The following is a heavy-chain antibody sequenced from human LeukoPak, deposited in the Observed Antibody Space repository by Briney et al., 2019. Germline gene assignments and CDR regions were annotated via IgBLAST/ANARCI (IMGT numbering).Heavy chain of an antibody. D-gene: IGHD3-10*01. V-gene: IGHV4-31*03. J-gene: IGHJ6*03. Sequence: PSQTLSLTCTVSGCSISSGGYYWSWIRQHPGKGLEWIGYIYCSGSTYYNPSLKSRVTISVDTSKNQFSLKRSSVTAADTAVYYCAGGGYYYGSGILSYYYYYMDVWGKGTTVTVSS. CDR3: AGGGYYYGSGILSYYYYYMDV. CDR2: IYCSGST. CDR1: GCSISSGGYY.